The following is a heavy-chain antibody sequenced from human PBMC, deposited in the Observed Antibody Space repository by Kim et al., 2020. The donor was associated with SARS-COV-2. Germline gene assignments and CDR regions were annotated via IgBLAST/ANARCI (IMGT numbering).Heavy chain of an antibody. J-gene: IGHJ4*02. CDR2: IYYSGST. D-gene: IGHD3-3*01. Sequence: SETLSLTCTVSGGSISSSSYYWGWIRQPPGKGLEWIGSIYYSGSTYYNPSLKSRVTISVDTSKNQFSLKLSSVTAADTAVYYCASDSQRRVDYYFDYWGQGTLVTVSS. CDR3: ASDSQRRVDYYFDY. CDR1: GGSISSSSYY. V-gene: IGHV4-39*01.